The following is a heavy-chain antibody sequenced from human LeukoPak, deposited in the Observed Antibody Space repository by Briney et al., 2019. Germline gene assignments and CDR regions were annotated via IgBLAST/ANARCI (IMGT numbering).Heavy chain of an antibody. CDR3: ASYPRLNI. CDR2: INHSGST. CDR1: GGSFSGYY. V-gene: IGHV4-34*01. J-gene: IGHJ3*02. Sequence: SETLSLTCAVYGGSFSGYYWSWIRQPPGKGLEWIGEINHSGSTNYNPSLKSRVTISVDTSKNQFPLKLSSVTAADTAVYYCASYPRLNIWGQGTMVTVSS.